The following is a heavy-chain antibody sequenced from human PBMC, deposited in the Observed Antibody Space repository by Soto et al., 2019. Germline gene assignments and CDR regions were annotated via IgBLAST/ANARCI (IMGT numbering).Heavy chain of an antibody. J-gene: IGHJ4*02. V-gene: IGHV4-31*03. D-gene: IGHD4-17*01. CDR3: ARSPEATVTAIDY. CDR1: GGSISSGGYY. CDR2: IYYSGST. Sequence: QVQLQDSGPGLVKPSQTLSLTCTVSGGSISSGGYYWSWIRQHPGKGLEWIGYIYYSGSTYYNPSLKSRVTISVYTSKNQFSLKLSSVTAADTAVYYCARSPEATVTAIDYWGQGTLVTVSS.